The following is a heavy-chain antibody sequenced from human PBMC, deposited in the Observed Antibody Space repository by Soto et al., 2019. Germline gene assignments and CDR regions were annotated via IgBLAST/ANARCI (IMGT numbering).Heavy chain of an antibody. CDR3: AKGSAVAGKANYVGTDV. V-gene: IGHV3-23*01. D-gene: IGHD6-19*01. CDR1: GFTFSSYA. CDR2: ISGSGGST. J-gene: IGHJ6*02. Sequence: GGSLRLSCAASGFTFSSYAMSWVRQAPGKGLEWVSAISGSGGSTYYADSVKGRFTISRDNSKNTLYLQMNSLRAEDTAVYYCAKGSAVAGKANYVGTDVWVPGTTVTVSS.